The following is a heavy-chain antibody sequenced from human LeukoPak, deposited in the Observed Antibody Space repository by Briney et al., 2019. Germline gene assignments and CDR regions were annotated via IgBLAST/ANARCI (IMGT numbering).Heavy chain of an antibody. V-gene: IGHV3-48*01. D-gene: IGHD6-19*01. CDR1: GFTFSSYS. Sequence: GGSLRLSCAASGFTFSSYSMNWVRQAPGKGLEWVSYISSRSSTIYYADSVKGRFTISRDNAKNSLYLQMNSLRAEDTAVYYCARESCGWFLDYWGQGTLVTVSS. J-gene: IGHJ4*02. CDR3: ARESCGWFLDY. CDR2: ISSRSSTI.